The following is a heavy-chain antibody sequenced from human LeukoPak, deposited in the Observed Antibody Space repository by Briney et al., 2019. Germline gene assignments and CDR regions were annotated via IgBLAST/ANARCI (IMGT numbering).Heavy chain of an antibody. CDR3: ARVNLRGSNYNWFDP. D-gene: IGHD1-26*01. J-gene: IGHJ5*02. V-gene: IGHV1-69*08. CDR1: GGTFLSHT. CDR2: ITPVINTA. Sequence: GASVKVSCKTSGGTFLSHTFSWVRQAPGQGLEWMGKITPVINTANYAQTFQGRVSIYADRYTTTVYMDLSGLRPDDTAVYYCARVNLRGSNYNWFDPWGQGTLVTVAS.